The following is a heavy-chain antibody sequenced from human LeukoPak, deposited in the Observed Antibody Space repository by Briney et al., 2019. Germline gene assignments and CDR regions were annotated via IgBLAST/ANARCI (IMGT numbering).Heavy chain of an antibody. CDR2: ISGSGGFT. CDR3: AKDRSGSDNRGTFDY. J-gene: IGHJ4*02. V-gene: IGHV3-23*01. D-gene: IGHD5-12*01. Sequence: PGGSLRLSCAASGFTFSSYAMSWVRQAPGKGLEWVSAISGSGGFTYYADSVKGRFTISRDNSKNTLYLQVNSLRGEDTAVYYCAKDRSGSDNRGTFDYWGQGTLVTVSS. CDR1: GFTFSSYA.